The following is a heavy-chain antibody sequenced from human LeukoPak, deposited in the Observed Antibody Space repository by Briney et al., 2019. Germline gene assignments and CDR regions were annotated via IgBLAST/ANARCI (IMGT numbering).Heavy chain of an antibody. D-gene: IGHD3-10*01. CDR3: ARWSRVLLPYYFDY. Sequence: PSETLSLTCTVSGGSISSSSYSWGWIRQPPGKGLEWIGSIYYSGSTYYNPSLKSRVTISVDTSKNQFSLKLSSVTAADTAVYYCARWSRVLLPYYFDYWGQGTLVTVSS. J-gene: IGHJ4*02. CDR2: IYYSGST. CDR1: GGSISSSSYS. V-gene: IGHV4-39*07.